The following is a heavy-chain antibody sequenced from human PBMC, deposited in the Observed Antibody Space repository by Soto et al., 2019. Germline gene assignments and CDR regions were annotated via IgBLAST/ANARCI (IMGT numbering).Heavy chain of an antibody. Sequence: ASVKVSCKASGYNFTSYAMHWVRQAPGQRLEWMGWINAGNGNTKYSQKFQGSVTITRDTSASTAYMELSSLRSEDTAVYYCARSPYDFWSGYDQGIDYWGQGTLVTVSS. CDR3: ARSPYDFWSGYDQGIDY. CDR2: INAGNGNT. V-gene: IGHV1-3*01. J-gene: IGHJ4*02. CDR1: GYNFTSYA. D-gene: IGHD3-3*01.